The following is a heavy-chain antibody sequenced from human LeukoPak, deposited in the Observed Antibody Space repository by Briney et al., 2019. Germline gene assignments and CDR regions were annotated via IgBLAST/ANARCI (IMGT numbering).Heavy chain of an antibody. V-gene: IGHV1-3*01. D-gene: IGHD5-24*01. CDR3: AREIDRDDYNRFFDY. CDR1: GYSFSTYT. J-gene: IGHJ4*02. Sequence: ASVKVSCKASGYSFSTYTMHWVRQAPGQRLEWMGWINAGNGNTKYSRNFQGRVTITRDTSANTAYMEMSSLRSEDTAVYYCAREIDRDDYNRFFDYWGQGTLVSVSS. CDR2: INAGNGNT.